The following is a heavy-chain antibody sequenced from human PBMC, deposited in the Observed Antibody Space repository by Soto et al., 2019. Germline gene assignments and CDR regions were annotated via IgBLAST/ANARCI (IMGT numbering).Heavy chain of an antibody. Sequence: ASVKVSCKASGYTFTSYAMHWVRQAPGQRLEWMGWINAGNGNTKYSQKFQGRVTITRDTSASTAYMQLRSLRNDDTAVYYCVRDFTYDKSGYLGSLWGQGTLVTVSS. D-gene: IGHD3-22*01. J-gene: IGHJ1*01. V-gene: IGHV1-3*01. CDR2: INAGNGNT. CDR3: VRDFTYDKSGYLGSL. CDR1: GYTFTSYA.